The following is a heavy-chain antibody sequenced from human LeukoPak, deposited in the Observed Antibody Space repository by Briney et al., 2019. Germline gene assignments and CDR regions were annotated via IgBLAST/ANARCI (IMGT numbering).Heavy chain of an antibody. Sequence: PSETLSLTCTVSGGSINNYYWSWIRQPPGKGLEWIGYIYYSGSTNYNPSLKSRVTISVDTSKNQFSLKLSSVTAADTAVYYCARAPYYDFWSGYFFAFDIWGQGTMVTVSS. CDR2: IYYSGST. CDR3: ARAPYYDFWSGYFFAFDI. J-gene: IGHJ3*02. D-gene: IGHD3-3*01. CDR1: GGSINNYY. V-gene: IGHV4-59*01.